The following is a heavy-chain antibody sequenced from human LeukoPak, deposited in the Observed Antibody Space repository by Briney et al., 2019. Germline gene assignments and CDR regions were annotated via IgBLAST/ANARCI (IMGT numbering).Heavy chain of an antibody. CDR3: ARTYGSGSYTPYYYYGMDV. V-gene: IGHV4-59*01. CDR2: IYYSGST. Sequence: PSEAPSLTCTVSGGSISSYYWSWIRQPPGKGLEWIGYIYYSGSTNYNPSLKSRVTISVDTSKNQFSLKLSSVTAADTAVYYCARTYGSGSYTPYYYYGMDVWGQGTTVTVSS. CDR1: GGSISSYY. J-gene: IGHJ6*02. D-gene: IGHD3-10*01.